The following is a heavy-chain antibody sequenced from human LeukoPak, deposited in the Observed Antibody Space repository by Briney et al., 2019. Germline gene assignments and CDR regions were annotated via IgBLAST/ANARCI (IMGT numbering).Heavy chain of an antibody. V-gene: IGHV4-34*01. Sequence: LETLSLTCAVYGGSFSGYYWSWIRQPPGKGLEWIGEINHSGSTNYNPSLKSRVTISVDTSKNQFSLKLSSVTAADTAVYYCARGASLREYSLGDYWGQGTLVNVSS. CDR1: GGSFSGYY. D-gene: IGHD2-15*01. J-gene: IGHJ4*02. CDR2: INHSGST. CDR3: ARGASLREYSLGDY.